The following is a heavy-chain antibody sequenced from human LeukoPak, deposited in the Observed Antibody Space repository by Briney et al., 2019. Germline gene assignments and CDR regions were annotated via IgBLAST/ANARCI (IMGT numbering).Heavy chain of an antibody. Sequence: SETLSLTCAVYGGSFSGYYWSWIRQPPGKGLEWIGEINHSGSTNYNPSLKSRVTISVDTSKNQFSLKLSSVTAADTAVYYCARHRYCSSTSCYLGGGWFDPWGQGTLVTVSS. CDR2: INHSGST. D-gene: IGHD2-2*01. J-gene: IGHJ5*02. CDR1: GGSFSGYY. V-gene: IGHV4-34*01. CDR3: ARHRYCSSTSCYLGGGWFDP.